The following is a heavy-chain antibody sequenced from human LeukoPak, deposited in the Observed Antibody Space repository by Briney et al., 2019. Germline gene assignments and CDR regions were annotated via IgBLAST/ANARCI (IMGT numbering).Heavy chain of an antibody. J-gene: IGHJ4*02. D-gene: IGHD6-19*01. V-gene: IGHV3-23*01. CDR1: GFTFSSYA. CDR3: AKAMRAVAGTYYFDY. Sequence: SGGSLRLSCAASGFTFSSYAMSWVRQAPGKGLEWVSAISGSGGSTYYADSVKGRFTISRDNSKNTLYLQMNSLRAEDTAVYYCAKAMRAVAGTYYFDYWGQGTLVTVSS. CDR2: ISGSGGST.